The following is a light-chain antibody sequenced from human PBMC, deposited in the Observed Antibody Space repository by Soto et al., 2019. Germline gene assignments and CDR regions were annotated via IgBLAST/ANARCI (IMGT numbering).Light chain of an antibody. Sequence: EIVLTQSPGTLSLSPGERATLSCRASQSVSSSYLAWYQQKPGQAPRLLIYGASSRATGIPDRFSGSGSGTDSTLTISRLEPEDFAVYYCQQYGSSLITFGPGTKVDIK. V-gene: IGKV3-20*01. CDR1: QSVSSSY. CDR2: GAS. J-gene: IGKJ3*01. CDR3: QQYGSSLIT.